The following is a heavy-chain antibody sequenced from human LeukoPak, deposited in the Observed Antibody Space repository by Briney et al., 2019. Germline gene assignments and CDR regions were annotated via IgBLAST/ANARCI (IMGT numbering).Heavy chain of an antibody. CDR3: ARGGAYYDPWDYYGMDV. CDR2: IYTSGST. CDR1: GGSISSYY. V-gene: IGHV4-4*07. Sequence: SETLSLTCTVSGGSISSYYWRWIRQPAGKGLEWVGRIYTSGSTNYNPSLKSRVTMSVDTSKSHFSLTLSSVTAADTSVYYCARGGAYYDPWDYYGMDVWGQGTTVTVSS. D-gene: IGHD3-3*01. J-gene: IGHJ6*02.